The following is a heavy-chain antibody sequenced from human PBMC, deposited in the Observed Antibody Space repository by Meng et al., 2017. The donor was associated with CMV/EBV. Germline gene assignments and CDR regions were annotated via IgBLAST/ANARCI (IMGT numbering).Heavy chain of an antibody. CDR2: IIPIFGTA. CDR1: GGTFSSYA. V-gene: IGHV1-69*05. D-gene: IGHD3-3*01. J-gene: IGHJ6*02. Sequence: SVKVSCKASGGTFSSYAISWVRQAPGQGLAWMGGIIPIFGTANYAQKFQGRVTITTDESTSTAYMELSSLRSEDTAVYYCARDSGGERITIFGVVIPTQYYYGMDVWGQGTTVTVSS. CDR3: ARDSGGERITIFGVVIPTQYYYGMDV.